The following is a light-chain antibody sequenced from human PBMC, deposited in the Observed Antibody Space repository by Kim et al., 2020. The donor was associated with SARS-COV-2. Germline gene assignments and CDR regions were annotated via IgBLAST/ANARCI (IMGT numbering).Light chain of an antibody. V-gene: IGKV3-15*01. CDR2: GAS. Sequence: EIVMTQSPATLSVSPGERVTLSCRASQTVDSNLAWYQQKPGQAPRLLIYGASTRATDIPARFSGSGSGTEFTLTISSLQSEDFAVYYCQQYGHWPPYTFGQGTKLEI. CDR1: QTVDSN. J-gene: IGKJ2*01. CDR3: QQYGHWPPYT.